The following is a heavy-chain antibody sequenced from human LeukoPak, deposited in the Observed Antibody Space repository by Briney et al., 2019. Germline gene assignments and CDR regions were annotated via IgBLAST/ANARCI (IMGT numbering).Heavy chain of an antibody. CDR3: ARDPRWLTPDCTSTSCYENYFDP. Sequence: PSETLSLTCGVSGYSISSGYQWAWIRQSPGKGLEWIGSIYHSGSAHYNPSLKSRVTISVETSKNQISLNMSSVTAADTAVYYCARDPRWLTPDCTSTSCYENYFDPWGQGTLVTVSS. CDR1: GYSISSGYQ. CDR2: IYHSGSA. J-gene: IGHJ5*02. D-gene: IGHD2-2*01. V-gene: IGHV4-38-2*02.